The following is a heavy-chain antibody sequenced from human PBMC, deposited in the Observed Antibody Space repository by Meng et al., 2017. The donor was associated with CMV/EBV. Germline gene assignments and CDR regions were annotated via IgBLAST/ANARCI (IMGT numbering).Heavy chain of an antibody. CDR1: GLPISNYW. CDR3: RLGHYSQD. Sequence: YLGESGGGLVQPGGSLRLSCAASGLPISNYWMSWVRQAPGKGLEWVANIKNDGSERYYVDSVKGRFSIFRDNADNSLYLQMNNLRAEDTAVYYCRLGHYSQDWGQGTLVTVSS. D-gene: IGHD4-17*01. V-gene: IGHV3-7*02. J-gene: IGHJ4*02. CDR2: IKNDGSER.